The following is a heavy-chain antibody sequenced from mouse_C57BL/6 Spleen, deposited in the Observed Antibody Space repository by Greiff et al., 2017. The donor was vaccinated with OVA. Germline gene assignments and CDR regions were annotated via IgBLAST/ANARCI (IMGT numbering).Heavy chain of an antibody. D-gene: IGHD1-1*01. Sequence: LQQSGPELVKPGASVQISCKASGYSFTDYNLNWVKQSNGKSLEWIGVINPNYGTTSYNQKFKGKATLTVDQSSSTAYMQLNSLTSEDSAVYYWARDDYYGSSYPYYFDYWGQGTTLTVSS. CDR1: GYSFTDYN. J-gene: IGHJ2*01. CDR3: ARDDYYGSSYPYYFDY. CDR2: INPNYGTT. V-gene: IGHV1-39*01.